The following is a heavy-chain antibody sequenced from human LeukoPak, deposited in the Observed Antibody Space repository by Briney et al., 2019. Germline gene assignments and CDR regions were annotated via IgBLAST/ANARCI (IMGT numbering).Heavy chain of an antibody. J-gene: IGHJ4*02. CDR3: LSGPGH. Sequence: GGSLRLSCAAAGFIFRNYWMGWVRQAPGKGLGWVANINADGSEKYVDSVKGRFTISRDNTKNSLYLQMNILRAEDTAVFYCLSGPGHCGQGTLVTVSS. V-gene: IGHV3-7*01. CDR2: INADGSEK. CDR1: GFIFRNYW.